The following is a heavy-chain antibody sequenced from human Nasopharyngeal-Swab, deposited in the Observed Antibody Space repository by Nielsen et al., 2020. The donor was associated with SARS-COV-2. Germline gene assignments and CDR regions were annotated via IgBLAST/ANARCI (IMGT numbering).Heavy chain of an antibody. CDR2: TYYRSKWYN. CDR3: AREPGGAAAGPLFDY. D-gene: IGHD6-13*01. V-gene: IGHV6-1*01. Sequence: WIRQSPSRGLEWLGRTYYRSKWYNDYAVSGKIRITINPDTSKNQFSLQLNSVTPEDTAVYYCAREPGGAAAGPLFDYWGQGTLVTVSS. J-gene: IGHJ4*02.